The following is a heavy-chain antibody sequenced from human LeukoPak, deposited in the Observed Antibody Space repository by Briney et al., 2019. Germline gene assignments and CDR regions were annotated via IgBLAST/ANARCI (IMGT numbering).Heavy chain of an antibody. CDR1: GFTFSNYE. J-gene: IGHJ4*02. Sequence: GGSLRLSCAASGFTFSNYEMNWVRQAPGKGLERVSYISTRSTTIYYTNSVKGRFTISRDNANNSLYLQMNSLRAEDAAVYYCARGWYSSGWSLDYWGQGTLVTVSS. D-gene: IGHD6-19*01. CDR2: ISTRSTTI. V-gene: IGHV3-48*03. CDR3: ARGWYSSGWSLDY.